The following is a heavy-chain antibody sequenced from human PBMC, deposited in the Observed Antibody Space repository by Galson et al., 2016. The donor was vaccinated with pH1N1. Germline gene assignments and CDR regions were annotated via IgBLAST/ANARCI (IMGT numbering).Heavy chain of an antibody. CDR2: ISSSSSYI. D-gene: IGHD3-22*01. CDR3: ARVSGGYYDTSVYYYRCYFDL. J-gene: IGHJ2*01. V-gene: IGHV3-21*01. Sequence: SLRLSCAASGFTFNSYSMNWVRQAPGKGLEWVSSISSSSSYIYYADSAKGRFTLSRDNAENSLYLEMNSLRAEDTAVYYCARVSGGYYDTSVYYYRCYFDLWGRGTLVTVSS. CDR1: GFTFNSYS.